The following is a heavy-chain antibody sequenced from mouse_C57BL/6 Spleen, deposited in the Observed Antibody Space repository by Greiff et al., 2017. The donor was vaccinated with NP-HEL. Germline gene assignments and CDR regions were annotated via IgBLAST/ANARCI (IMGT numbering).Heavy chain of an antibody. CDR3: TRAGYYGSRDY. V-gene: IGHV5-9-1*02. D-gene: IGHD1-1*01. Sequence: EVKLMESGEGLVKPGGSLKLSCAASGFTFSSYAMSWVRQTPETRLAWVAYISSGGDYIYYADTVKGRFTISRDNARNTLYLQMSSLKSEDTAMYYCTRAGYYGSRDYWGQGTTLTVSS. CDR2: ISSGGDYI. J-gene: IGHJ2*01. CDR1: GFTFSSYA.